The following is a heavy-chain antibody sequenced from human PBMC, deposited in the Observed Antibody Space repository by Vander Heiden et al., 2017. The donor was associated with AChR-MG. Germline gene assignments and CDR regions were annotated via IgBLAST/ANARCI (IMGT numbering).Heavy chain of an antibody. CDR1: GFTFSGYS. CDR3: ARDRGEQQLVLDL. V-gene: IGHV3-21*01. D-gene: IGHD6-13*01. CDR2: SSSSSSYI. Sequence: EVQLVESGGGLVKPGGSLRLSCAASGFTFSGYSMNWVRQAPGKGLEWVSSSSSSSSYIYYADAVKGRFTISRDNAKNSLYLQMTSLRAEDTAVYYCARDRGEQQLVLDLWGRGTLVTVSS. J-gene: IGHJ2*01.